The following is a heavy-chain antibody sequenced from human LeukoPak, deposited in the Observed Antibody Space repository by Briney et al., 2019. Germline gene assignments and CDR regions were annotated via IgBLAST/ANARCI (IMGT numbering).Heavy chain of an antibody. CDR3: ARALPDYYYDSSGYYQYYFDY. CDR1: GFTVSSNY. D-gene: IGHD3-22*01. CDR2: IYSGGST. J-gene: IGHJ4*02. Sequence: GGSLRLSCAASGFTVSSNYMSWVRQAPGKGLEWVSVIYSGGSTFYADSVKGRFTISRDNSKNTLYLQMNSLRAEDTAVYYCARALPDYYYDSSGYYQYYFDYWGQGTLVTVSS. V-gene: IGHV3-53*01.